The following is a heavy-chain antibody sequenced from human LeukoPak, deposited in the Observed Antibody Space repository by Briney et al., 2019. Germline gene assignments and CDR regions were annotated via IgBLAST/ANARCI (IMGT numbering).Heavy chain of an antibody. J-gene: IGHJ4*02. V-gene: IGHV1-2*02. CDR1: GYTFTGYY. CDR3: ARPDYYGPGRPFDY. Sequence: ASVKVSCKASGYTFTGYYMHWVRQAPGQGLEWMGWINPNSGGTNYAHKFQGRVTMTRDTSISTAYMELSRLKSDDTALYSCARPDYYGPGRPFDYWGQGTLVTVSS. D-gene: IGHD3-10*01. CDR2: INPNSGGT.